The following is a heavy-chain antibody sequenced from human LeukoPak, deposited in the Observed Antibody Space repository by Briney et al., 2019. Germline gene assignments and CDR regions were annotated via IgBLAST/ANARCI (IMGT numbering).Heavy chain of an antibody. CDR1: GYTFTSYA. CDR3: ARKVLGARMGRRSDGENQNFDY. J-gene: IGHJ4*02. V-gene: IGHV7-4-1*02. CDR2: INTNTGNP. Sequence: ASVKVSCKASGYTFTSYAMNWVRQAPGQGLEWMGWINTNTGNPTYAQGFTGRFVFSLDTSVSTAYLQISSPKAEDTAVYYCARKVLGARMGRRSDGENQNFDYWGQGTLVTVSS. D-gene: IGHD3-10*01.